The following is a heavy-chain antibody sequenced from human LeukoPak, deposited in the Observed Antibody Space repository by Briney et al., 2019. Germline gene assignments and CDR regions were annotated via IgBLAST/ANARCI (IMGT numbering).Heavy chain of an antibody. J-gene: IGHJ5*02. CDR1: GFTFSNYW. V-gene: IGHV3-74*01. CDR3: IRDFRSADL. Sequence: SGRSLRLSCVASGFTFSNYWMHWVRQPPGKGLVWVSRIYVDGRTTNYADSVKGRFTISRDNAKNTVYLEMNSLSVEDTATYYCIRDFRSADLWGQGTLVTVTS. CDR2: IYVDGRTT.